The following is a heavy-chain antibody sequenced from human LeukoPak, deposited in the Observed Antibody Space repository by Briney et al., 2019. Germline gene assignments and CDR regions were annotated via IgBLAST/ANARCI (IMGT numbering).Heavy chain of an antibody. CDR1: GGSISSTVYY. J-gene: IGHJ4*02. V-gene: IGHV4-39*07. CDR2: ISYSGST. Sequence: SETLSLTCTVSGGSISSTVYYWAWIRQPPGKGLEWIGSISYSGSTYYNPSLKSRVTISVDTSKNQFSLKLSSVTAADTAVYYCARDLVEGVVDYWGQGTLVTVSS. D-gene: IGHD2-8*02. CDR3: ARDLVEGVVDY.